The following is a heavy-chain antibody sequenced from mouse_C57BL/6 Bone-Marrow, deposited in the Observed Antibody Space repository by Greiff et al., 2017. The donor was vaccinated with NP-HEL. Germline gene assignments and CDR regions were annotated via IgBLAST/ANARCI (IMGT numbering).Heavy chain of an antibody. V-gene: IGHV5-6*02. CDR1: GFTFSSYG. CDR3: ARRPYYYGSSPFAY. J-gene: IGHJ3*01. D-gene: IGHD1-1*01. CDR2: ISSGGSYP. Sequence: EVKLVESGGDLVKPGGSLKLSCAASGFTFSSYGMSWVRQTPDKRLEWVATISSGGSYPYYPDSVKGRFTISRDNAKNTLYLQMSSLKSEDTAMYYCARRPYYYGSSPFAYWGQGTLVTVSA.